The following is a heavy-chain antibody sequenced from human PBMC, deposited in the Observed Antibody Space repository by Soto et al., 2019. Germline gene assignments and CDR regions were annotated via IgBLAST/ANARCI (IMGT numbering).Heavy chain of an antibody. J-gene: IGHJ4*02. Sequence: QMQLQESGPGLVKSSETLSLTCAVSSASIITEQRWTWVRQPPGKGLEWIGEIHHSGSTNNNPSLRSRVTMSVDKSKNQFSLNLNSVTAADTALYYCARSFGWYAIDHWGQGTLVIVSS. CDR3: ARSFGWYAIDH. CDR1: SASIITEQR. V-gene: IGHV4-4*02. D-gene: IGHD6-19*01. CDR2: IHHSGST.